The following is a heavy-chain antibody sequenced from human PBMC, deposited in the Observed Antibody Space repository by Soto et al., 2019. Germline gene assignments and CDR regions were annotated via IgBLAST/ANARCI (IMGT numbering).Heavy chain of an antibody. CDR3: AKDRIAVTGTGGAFDF. Sequence: PGGSLRLSCAASGFTFSNYAMSWVRQAPGRGLEWVSGVSWNSGSIAYADSVKGRFTISRDNAKNSLYLQMNSLRAEDTALYYCAKDRIAVTGTGGAFDFWGQGALVTVSS. CDR2: VSWNSGSI. D-gene: IGHD6-19*01. J-gene: IGHJ4*02. CDR1: GFTFSNYA. V-gene: IGHV3-9*01.